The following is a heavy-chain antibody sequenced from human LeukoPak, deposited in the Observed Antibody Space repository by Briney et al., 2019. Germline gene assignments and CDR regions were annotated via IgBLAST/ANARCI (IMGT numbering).Heavy chain of an antibody. Sequence: GGSLRLSCAASGFTLSSYAMSWVRQAPGKGLEWVSSISASGGSTYYADSVKGRFTISRDNSKNSLYLQMNSLRTEDTALYYCATAVTDYWGQGTLVTVSS. CDR2: ISASGGST. J-gene: IGHJ4*02. V-gene: IGHV3-43*02. CDR3: ATAVTDY. CDR1: GFTLSSYA.